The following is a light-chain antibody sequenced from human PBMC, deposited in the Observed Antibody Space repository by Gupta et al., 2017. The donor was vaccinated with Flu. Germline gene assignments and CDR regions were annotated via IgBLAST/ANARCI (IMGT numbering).Light chain of an antibody. CDR1: QSIDGW. J-gene: IGKJ4*01. CDR2: KAS. V-gene: IGKV1-5*03. CDR3: QQYKNYPLT. Sequence: DIQMTQSPSTLSASVGDRVTITCRASQSIDGWLAWYQQKPGKAPKLVVFKASTLESGVPSRFSGSGSGTEFTLTISILHPDDFATYYCQQYKNYPLTFGGGTEVEIK.